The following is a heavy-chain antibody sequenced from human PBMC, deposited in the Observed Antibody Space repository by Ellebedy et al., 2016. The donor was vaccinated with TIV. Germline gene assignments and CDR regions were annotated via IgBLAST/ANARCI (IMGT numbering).Heavy chain of an antibody. CDR3: AGRNGHFDVWFDP. V-gene: IGHV4-38-2*02. J-gene: IGHJ5*02. Sequence: SETLSLXCTVSGYSISSGYYWGWTRQPPGKGLEWIGSIYHSGSTYYNPSLKSRVTISVDTSKNQFSLKLSSVTAADTAVYYCAGRNGHFDVWFDPWGQGTLVTVSS. CDR2: IYHSGST. D-gene: IGHD4-17*01. CDR1: GYSISSGYY.